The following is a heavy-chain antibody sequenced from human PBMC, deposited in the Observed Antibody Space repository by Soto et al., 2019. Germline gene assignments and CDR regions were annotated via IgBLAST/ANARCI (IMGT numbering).Heavy chain of an antibody. V-gene: IGHV3-9*01. D-gene: IGHD3-16*01. CDR2: ITWHSGTI. J-gene: IGHJ6*03. Sequence: EVQLLESGGGLVQPGRSLRLACAASGFTFDQYTMHWVRQAPGKGLEWVSSITWHSGTIGYADSVKGRFTISRDNAKNSLYRQMNSLRGEDTPLYYCANEMITSGGFNYYYMDVWGNGTAVTVS. CDR1: GFTFDQYT. CDR3: ANEMITSGGFNYYYMDV.